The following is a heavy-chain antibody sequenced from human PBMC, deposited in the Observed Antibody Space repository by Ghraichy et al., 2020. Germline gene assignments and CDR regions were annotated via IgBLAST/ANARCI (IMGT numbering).Heavy chain of an antibody. CDR2: INHSGST. Sequence: SETLSLTCAVYGGSFSGYYWSWIRQPPGKGLEWIGEINHSGSTNYNPSLKSRVTISVDTSKNQFSLKLSSVTAPDTAVYYCARAHYYDFWSGSRNNWFDPWGQGTLVTVSS. CDR3: ARAHYYDFWSGSRNNWFDP. CDR1: GGSFSGYY. D-gene: IGHD3-3*01. V-gene: IGHV4-34*01. J-gene: IGHJ5*02.